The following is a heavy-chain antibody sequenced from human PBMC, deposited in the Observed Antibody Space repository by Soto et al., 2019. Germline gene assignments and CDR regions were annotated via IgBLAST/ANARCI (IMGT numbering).Heavy chain of an antibody. Sequence: QVQLQESGPGLVKPSETLSLTCTVSGGSISSYYWSWIRQPPGQGLERVGYIYYSGSTNYNPSLRSRATTSVDTSKNQFSLKLSSVTAADTAVYYCAREVGYCSSTSCYYNWFDPWGQGTLGTVSS. CDR3: AREVGYCSSTSCYYNWFDP. D-gene: IGHD2-2*01. CDR1: GGSISSYY. V-gene: IGHV4-59*01. J-gene: IGHJ5*02. CDR2: IYYSGST.